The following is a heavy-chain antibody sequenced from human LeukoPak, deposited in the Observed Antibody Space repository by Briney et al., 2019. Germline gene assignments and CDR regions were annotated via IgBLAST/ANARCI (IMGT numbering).Heavy chain of an antibody. CDR1: GFTFDDYA. J-gene: IGHJ4*02. CDR2: ISWNSGSI. Sequence: GGSLRLSCAASGFTFDDYAMHWVRQAPGKGLEWVSGISWNSGSIGYADSVKGRFTISRDNAKNSLYLQMNRLRAEDTALYYCAKDISGGNSGGFDYWAREPWSPSPQ. V-gene: IGHV3-9*01. D-gene: IGHD4-23*01. CDR3: AKDISGGNSGGFDY.